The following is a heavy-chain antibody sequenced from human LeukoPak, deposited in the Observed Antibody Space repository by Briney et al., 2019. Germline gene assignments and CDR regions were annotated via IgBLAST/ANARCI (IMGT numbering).Heavy chain of an antibody. D-gene: IGHD3-16*01. J-gene: IGHJ4*02. Sequence: GGSLRLSCAASGFSFSSYAMHWVRQAPGKGLERVAFIRDDGSNQLYADSVKGRFTISRDNSKNTLYLQMSSLRAEDTAVYYCAKEDAPLGGRPDFWGQGTLVTVSS. CDR1: GFSFSSYA. CDR2: IRDDGSNQ. V-gene: IGHV3-30*02. CDR3: AKEDAPLGGRPDF.